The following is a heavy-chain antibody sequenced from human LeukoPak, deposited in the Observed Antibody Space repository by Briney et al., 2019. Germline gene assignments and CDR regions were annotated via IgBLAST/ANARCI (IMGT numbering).Heavy chain of an antibody. V-gene: IGHV3-48*03. D-gene: IGHD1-1*01. CDR2: ISSSGSTI. J-gene: IGHJ5*02. CDR3: ARDYTRTTGWFDP. Sequence: GRSLRLSCAASGFTFSSYEMNWVRQAPGKGLEWVSYISSSGSTIYYADSVKGRFTISRDNANNSLYLQMNSLRAEDTAVYYCARDYTRTTGWFDPWGQGTLVTVSS. CDR1: GFTFSSYE.